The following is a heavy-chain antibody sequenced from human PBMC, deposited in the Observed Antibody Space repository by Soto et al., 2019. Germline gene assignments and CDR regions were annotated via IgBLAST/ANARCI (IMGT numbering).Heavy chain of an antibody. CDR2: IYSGDSDT. V-gene: IGHV5-51*01. CDR3: ARHPSGDYDAMYV. CDR1: GYIFTNYW. J-gene: IGHJ6*02. D-gene: IGHD4-17*01. Sequence: GESLKISCKGSGYIFTNYWIGWVRQMPGKGLAWVGIIYSGDSDTRYSPSFQGQVTISADWSISTAYLQWSSLKASDTAMYYCARHPSGDYDAMYVWGQGTTVTVSS.